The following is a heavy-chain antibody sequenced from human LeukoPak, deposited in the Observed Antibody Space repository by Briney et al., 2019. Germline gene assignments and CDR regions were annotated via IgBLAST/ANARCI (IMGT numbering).Heavy chain of an antibody. CDR3: ARAPDYYDSSGYYSYYFDY. CDR2: IYYSGST. V-gene: IGHV4-59*01. D-gene: IGHD3-22*01. CDR1: GGSISRYY. Sequence: SETLSLTCTVSGGSISRYYWSWIRQPPGKGLEWIGYIYYSGSTNYNPSLKSRVTISVDTSKNQFSLKLSSVTAADTAVYYCARAPDYYDSSGYYSYYFDYWGQGTLVTVSS. J-gene: IGHJ4*02.